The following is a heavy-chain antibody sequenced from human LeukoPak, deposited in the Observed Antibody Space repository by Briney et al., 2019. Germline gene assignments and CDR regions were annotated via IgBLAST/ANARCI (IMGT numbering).Heavy chain of an antibody. D-gene: IGHD3-10*01. CDR1: GFTFSENG. J-gene: IGHJ4*02. Sequence: PGGSLRLSCAASGFTFSENGMHWVRQAPGKGLEWVAVISFDGSDKYYADSVKGRFTISRDNSKNTLYLHMYYCAKSPGRSRQGSDYWGQGTLVTVSS. V-gene: IGHV3-30*03. CDR2: ISFDGSDK. CDR3: SDY.